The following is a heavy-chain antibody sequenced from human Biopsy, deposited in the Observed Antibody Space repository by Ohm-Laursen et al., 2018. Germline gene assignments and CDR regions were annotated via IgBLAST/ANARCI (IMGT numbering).Heavy chain of an antibody. Sequence: SETLSLTCTVSGGSIKSYYWNWIRQSPGKGLEWIGFIYYTRHTNYNPSLKSRATISVDTSKNQFSLKVISVTAADTAVYYCARLTGDPSYWGQGILVTVFS. J-gene: IGHJ4*02. V-gene: IGHV4-59*01. CDR2: IYYTRHT. CDR1: GGSIKSYY. D-gene: IGHD7-27*01. CDR3: ARLTGDPSY.